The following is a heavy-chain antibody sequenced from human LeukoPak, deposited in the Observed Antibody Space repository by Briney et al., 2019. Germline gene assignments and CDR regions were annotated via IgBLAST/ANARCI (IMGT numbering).Heavy chain of an antibody. CDR3: ARGTQWFGELSTFDY. CDR2: INHSGST. Sequence: SETLSLTCAVYGGSFSGYYWSWIRQPPGKGQEWIGEINHSGSTNYNPSLKSRVTISVDTSKNQFSLKLSSVTAADTAVYYCARGTQWFGELSTFDYWGQGTLVTVSS. J-gene: IGHJ4*02. CDR1: GGSFSGYY. V-gene: IGHV4-34*01. D-gene: IGHD3-10*01.